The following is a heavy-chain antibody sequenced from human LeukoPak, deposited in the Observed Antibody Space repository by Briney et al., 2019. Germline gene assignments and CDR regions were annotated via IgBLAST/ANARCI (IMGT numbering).Heavy chain of an antibody. CDR2: ISSSSGTI. CDR3: ARPRYSSRSFDY. V-gene: IGHV3-48*04. J-gene: IGHJ4*02. Sequence: GGSLRLSCAASGFTFSSYSMNWVRQAPGKGLEWVSYISSSSGTIYYADSVKGRFTISRDNANNSLFLQMNSLRAEDTAVYYCARPRYSSRSFDYWGQGTLVTVSS. D-gene: IGHD6-13*01. CDR1: GFTFSSYS.